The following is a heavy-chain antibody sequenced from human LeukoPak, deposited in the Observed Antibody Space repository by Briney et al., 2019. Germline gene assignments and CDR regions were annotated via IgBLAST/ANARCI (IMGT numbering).Heavy chain of an antibody. CDR2: INPSGGST. CDR3: ARAPDVFDL. CDR1: GYTFTNYY. J-gene: IGHJ3*01. Sequence: ASVKVSCKASGYTFTNYYIHWVRQAPGQGLEWMGIINPSGGSTSSAQKFQGRVTMTTDTSTSTVYMEPSSLRSDDTAVYYCARAPDVFDLWGQGTMVTVSS. V-gene: IGHV1-46*01.